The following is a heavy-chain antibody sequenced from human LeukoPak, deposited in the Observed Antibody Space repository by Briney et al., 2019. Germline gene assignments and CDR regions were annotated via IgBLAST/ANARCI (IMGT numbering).Heavy chain of an antibody. J-gene: IGHJ4*02. V-gene: IGHV3-23*01. Sequence: GGSLRLSCAASGFTFSSYAMSWVRQAPGKGLEWVSAISGTGGNTYYADSVKGRFTISRDNSKNTLYLQMNSLTAEDTAVYYCAKDIPAGTGGFDYWGQGTLVTVSS. CDR2: ISGTGGNT. CDR3: AKDIPAGTGGFDY. CDR1: GFTFSSYA. D-gene: IGHD6-19*01.